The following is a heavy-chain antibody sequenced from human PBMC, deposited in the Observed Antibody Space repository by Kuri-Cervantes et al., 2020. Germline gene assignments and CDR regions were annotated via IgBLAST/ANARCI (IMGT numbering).Heavy chain of an antibody. V-gene: IGHV3-11*01. CDR3: AREPVIGYCSGGSCYGGMDV. Sequence: GESRKISCAASGFTFSDYYMSWIRQAPGKGLEWVSYISSSGSTIYYADPVKGRFTISRDNAKNSLYLQMNSLRAEDTAVYYCAREPVIGYCSGGSCYGGMDVWCQGTTVTVSS. D-gene: IGHD2-15*01. CDR1: GFTFSDYY. CDR2: ISSSGSTI. J-gene: IGHJ6*02.